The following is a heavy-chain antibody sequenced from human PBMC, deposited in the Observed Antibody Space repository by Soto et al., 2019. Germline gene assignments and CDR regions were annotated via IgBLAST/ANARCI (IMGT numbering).Heavy chain of an antibody. CDR1: GGSISSGGYY. V-gene: IGHV4-31*03. D-gene: IGHD5-12*01. J-gene: IGHJ6*02. CDR2: IYYSGST. Sequence: SLTCTVSGGSISSGGYYWSWVRQHPGKVLEWIGYIYYSGSTYYNPSLTGRVTISVDTSKNQFSQKLSSVTAADTAVYYCARDRKEGLATPHTSYGTAVWGQGTTVTVSS. CDR3: ARDRKEGLATPHTSYGTAV.